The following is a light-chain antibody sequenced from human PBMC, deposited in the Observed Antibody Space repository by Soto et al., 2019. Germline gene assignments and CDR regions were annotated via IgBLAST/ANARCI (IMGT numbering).Light chain of an antibody. CDR3: SSYTTSSTVL. Sequence: QSALTQPASVSGSPGQSITIPCTGTSSDVGDYHYVSWYQQHPGKAPKLMIYDVSYRPSGVSNRFAGSKSGDTASLTISGLQAEDEADYYCSSYTTSSTVLFGGGTKFTVL. CDR1: SSDVGDYHY. J-gene: IGLJ2*01. V-gene: IGLV2-14*03. CDR2: DVS.